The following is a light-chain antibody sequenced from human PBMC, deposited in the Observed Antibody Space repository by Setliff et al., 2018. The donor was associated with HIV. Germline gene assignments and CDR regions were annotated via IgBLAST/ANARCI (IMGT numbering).Light chain of an antibody. CDR1: SSDIGGYKY. Sequence: QSVLTQPASVSGSPGQSITISCTGTSSDIGGYKYVSWYQQHPGRAPKLIIYDVNSRPSGVSNRFSGSKSGNTASLTISGLQAEDEADYYCNSFTDTGTYVFGTGTKVTV. V-gene: IGLV2-14*03. CDR2: DVN. J-gene: IGLJ1*01. CDR3: NSFTDTGTYV.